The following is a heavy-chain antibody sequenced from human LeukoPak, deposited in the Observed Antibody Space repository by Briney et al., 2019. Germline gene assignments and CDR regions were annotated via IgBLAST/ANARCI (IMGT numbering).Heavy chain of an antibody. CDR2: LHADGVEQ. CDR1: GFSLSGYW. Sequence: PGGSLRLSCAASGFSLSGYWMTWVRQAPEKGLEWVARLHADGVEQNYVDSVTGRFTMSRDNAKNSLDLQMNSLRVEDTAVYYCARGGYSFDYLGQGTLVAVSS. D-gene: IGHD5-18*01. CDR3: ARGGYSFDY. J-gene: IGHJ4*02. V-gene: IGHV3-7*01.